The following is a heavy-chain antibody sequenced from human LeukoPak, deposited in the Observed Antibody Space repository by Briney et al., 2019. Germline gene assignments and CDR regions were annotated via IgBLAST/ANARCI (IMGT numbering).Heavy chain of an antibody. J-gene: IGHJ4*02. CDR1: GFTFSRSW. V-gene: IGHV3-7*05. D-gene: IGHD3-22*01. CDR3: ARDAGYDRFDY. Sequence: GGSLRLSCADSGFTFSRSWMTWVRQAPGKGLEWVANIKEDGSAQNYVDSVKGRFTISRDNAKNTLYLEMKSLRAEDTAVYHCARDAGYDRFDYWGQGTLVTVSS. CDR2: IKEDGSAQ.